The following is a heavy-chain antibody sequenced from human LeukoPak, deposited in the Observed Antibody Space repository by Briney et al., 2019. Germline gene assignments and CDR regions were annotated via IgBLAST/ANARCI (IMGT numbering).Heavy chain of an antibody. CDR1: VHSFTSYW. Sequence: GESLKISCKGPVHSFTSYWIGWVRQMPGKGLEWMGIIYPGDSDTRYSPSFQGQVTISADKSISTAYLQWSSLRASDTAMYYCARQFVSSGGYLDWGQGTLVTVSS. CDR2: IYPGDSDT. CDR3: ARQFVSSGGYLD. J-gene: IGHJ4*02. V-gene: IGHV5-51*01. D-gene: IGHD1-26*01.